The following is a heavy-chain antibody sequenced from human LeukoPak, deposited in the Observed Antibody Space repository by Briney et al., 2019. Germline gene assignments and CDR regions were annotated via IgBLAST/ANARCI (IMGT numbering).Heavy chain of an antibody. CDR2: INPNSGGT. CDR1: GYTFSGDY. Sequence: ASVKVSCKASGYTFSGDYMHWVRQAPGQGLEWMGRINPNSGGTNYAQKFQGRVTMTRDTSISTAYMELSRLTSDDTVVYYCARDRSLYSGSFASWGQGTLVTASS. V-gene: IGHV1-2*05. D-gene: IGHD1-26*01. J-gene: IGHJ4*02. CDR3: ARDRSLYSGSFAS.